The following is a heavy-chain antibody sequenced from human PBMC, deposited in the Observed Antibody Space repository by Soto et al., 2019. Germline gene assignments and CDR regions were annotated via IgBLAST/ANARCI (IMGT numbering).Heavy chain of an antibody. J-gene: IGHJ4*02. CDR1: GFTFDEFG. CDR2: VNGNGDCT. D-gene: IGHD2-2*01. CDR3: ARDCSSSSCSVWKY. V-gene: IGHV3-20*04. Sequence: AGGSLRLSCAASGFTFDEFGMSWVRQVPGKGPEWVSSVNGNGDCTHYADSVKGRFTIFRDNSRNTLYLQMNSLRAEDMAIYYCARDCSSSSCSVWKYWGQGVLVTVSS.